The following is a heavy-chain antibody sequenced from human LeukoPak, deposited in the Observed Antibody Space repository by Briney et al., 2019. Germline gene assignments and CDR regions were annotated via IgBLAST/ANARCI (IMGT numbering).Heavy chain of an antibody. J-gene: IGHJ4*02. V-gene: IGHV4-59*01. CDR2: IYYSDVA. D-gene: IGHD2-2*01. CDR1: GGSISHYY. Sequence: SETLSLTCTVSGGSISHYYWTWIRQPPGKGLEWIGYIYYSDVANYNPSLKSRVSISVDTSKNQFSLKLTSVTAADTAVYYCARGGAGCSSTSCYDYWGQGTLVTVSS. CDR3: ARGGAGCSSTSCYDY.